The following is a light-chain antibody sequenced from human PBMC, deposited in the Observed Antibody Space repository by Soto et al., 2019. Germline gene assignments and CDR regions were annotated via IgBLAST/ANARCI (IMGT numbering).Light chain of an antibody. CDR3: QQFGSSFIT. CDR1: ETFSNRY. CDR2: GAS. Sequence: ETVLTQSPGTLSLSPGERATVSCRASETFSNRYLAWYQQKPGQAPRLLIYGASRRATGIPDRFSVSGSGTDFTLTISRLEPEDFAVYFCQQFGSSFITFGQGTRLEIK. J-gene: IGKJ5*01. V-gene: IGKV3-20*01.